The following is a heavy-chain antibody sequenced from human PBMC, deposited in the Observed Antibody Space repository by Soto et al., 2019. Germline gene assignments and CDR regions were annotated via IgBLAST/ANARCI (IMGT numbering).Heavy chain of an antibody. D-gene: IGHD3-16*01. J-gene: IGHJ4*02. CDR2: IYYNSDRI. CDR1: GFTSNDYA. CDR3: VKDVLPGGADY. Sequence: EVKLVESGGGLVQPGRSLRLSCAASGFTSNDYAMHWVRQAPGKGLEWVSGIYYNSDRIDYGDSVKGRFATSRDNAKNSLYLQMNSLRPEDRAVYYCVKDVLPGGADYWGPGTLVTVSS. V-gene: IGHV3-9*02.